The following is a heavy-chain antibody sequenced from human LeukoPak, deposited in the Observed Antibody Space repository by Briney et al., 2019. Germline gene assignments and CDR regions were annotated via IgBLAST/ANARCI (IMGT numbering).Heavy chain of an antibody. Sequence: SETLSLTCAVYGVSFSGYYWSWIPQPPGKGLEWSGEINHSGSTNYNPSLKSRVTISVDTTKNQFSLKLSSVTAAVTAVYNCARGDCSSTSCYIGLKYWGQGTLVTVSS. D-gene: IGHD2-2*02. CDR1: GVSFSGYY. CDR2: INHSGST. V-gene: IGHV4-34*01. J-gene: IGHJ4*02. CDR3: ARGDCSSTSCYIGLKY.